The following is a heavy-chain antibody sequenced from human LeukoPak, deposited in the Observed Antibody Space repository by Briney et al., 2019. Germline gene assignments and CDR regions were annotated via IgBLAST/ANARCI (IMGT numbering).Heavy chain of an antibody. J-gene: IGHJ3*02. CDR2: IYYSGST. D-gene: IGHD4-17*01. Sequence: SETLSLTCTVSGGSISSGGYYWSWIRQHLGKGLEWIGYIYYSGSTYYNPSLKSRVTISVDTSKNQFSLKLSSVTTADTAVYYCARDTRYGGNSRAFDIWGQGTMVTVSS. V-gene: IGHV4-31*03. CDR1: GGSISSGGYY. CDR3: ARDTRYGGNSRAFDI.